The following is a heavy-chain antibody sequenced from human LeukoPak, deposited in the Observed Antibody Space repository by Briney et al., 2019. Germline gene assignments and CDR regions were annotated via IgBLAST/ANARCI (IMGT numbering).Heavy chain of an antibody. CDR2: ISYSGST. CDR3: YSTSGGKPH. Sequence: SETLSLTCTVSGGSISGGGYYWGWIRQPPGKGLEWIGSISYSGSTNYNPSLKGRVTISEDTSKNQFSLKVNSVTAEDTAVYYCYSTSGGKPHWGQGTLVTVSS. D-gene: IGHD6-13*01. CDR1: GGSISGGGYY. J-gene: IGHJ4*02. V-gene: IGHV4-39*01.